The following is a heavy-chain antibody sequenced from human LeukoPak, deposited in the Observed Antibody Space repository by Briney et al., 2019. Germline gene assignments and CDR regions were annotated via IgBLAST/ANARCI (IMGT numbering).Heavy chain of an antibody. Sequence: SETLSLTCTVSGGSISSSSYYWGWIRQPPGKGLEWIGSIYYSGSTYYNPSLKSRVTISVDTSKNQFSLKLSSVTAADTAVYYCARRSGTYHAFDIWGQGTMATVSS. V-gene: IGHV4-39*07. J-gene: IGHJ3*02. CDR2: IYYSGST. CDR1: GGSISSSSYY. CDR3: ARRSGTYHAFDI. D-gene: IGHD1-26*01.